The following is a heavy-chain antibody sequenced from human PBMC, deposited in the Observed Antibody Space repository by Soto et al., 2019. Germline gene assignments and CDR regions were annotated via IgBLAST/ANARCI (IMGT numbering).Heavy chain of an antibody. CDR3: SRQMFSPDNH. V-gene: IGHV3-73*01. D-gene: IGHD3-10*02. Sequence: EVHLVESGGGLVQPGGSLRLSCAASGFTFSGSAIHWVRQASCKGLEWLGLIRSKANNYATAYVASVKGRFTISRDDSKNTAYLQMNSLKTEDTAIYYCSRQMFSPDNHWGQGTLVTVSS. CDR1: GFTFSGSA. CDR2: IRSKANNYAT. J-gene: IGHJ5*02.